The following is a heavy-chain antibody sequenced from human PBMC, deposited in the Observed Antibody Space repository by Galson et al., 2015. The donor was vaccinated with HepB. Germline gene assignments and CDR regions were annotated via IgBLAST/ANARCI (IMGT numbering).Heavy chain of an antibody. CDR1: GFAFSSYG. CDR3: AKDWLHDYGDY. CDR2: ISYDGSNK. J-gene: IGHJ4*02. D-gene: IGHD4-17*01. Sequence: SLRLSCAASGFAFSSYGMHWVRQAPGKGLEWVAVISYDGSNKYYADSVKGRFTISRDNSKNTLYLQMNSLRAEDTAVYYCAKDWLHDYGDYWGQGTLVTVSS. V-gene: IGHV3-30*18.